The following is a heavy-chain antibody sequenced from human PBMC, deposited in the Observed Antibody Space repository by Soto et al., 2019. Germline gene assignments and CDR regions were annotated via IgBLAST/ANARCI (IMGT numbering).Heavy chain of an antibody. CDR1: GGSISSSNYY. V-gene: IGHV4-39*01. Sequence: PSETLSLTCSVSGGSISSSNYYWAWIRQPPGKGLEWIGDIYHTGETYYNPSLTPRVTLSVDTSKNQFALILNSVTAADTALYYCLRHEHWVGLNVYWSRGSPVTVSS. CDR2: IYHTGET. J-gene: IGHJ1*01. CDR3: LRHEHWVGLNVY. D-gene: IGHD1-26*01.